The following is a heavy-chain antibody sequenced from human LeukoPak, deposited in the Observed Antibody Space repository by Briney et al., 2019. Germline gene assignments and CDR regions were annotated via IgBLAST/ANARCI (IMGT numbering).Heavy chain of an antibody. CDR2: ISGSGGST. V-gene: IGHV3-23*01. Sequence: GGSLRLSCAASGFTFSSYGMSWVRQAPGKGLEWVSVISGSGGSTYYADSVKGRFTISRDNSKNTLYLQMNSLRAEDTAVYYCAKGKGYYDSSGYYPYYWYFDLWGRGTLVTVSS. CDR3: AKGKGYYDSSGYYPYYWYFDL. D-gene: IGHD3-22*01. CDR1: GFTFSSYG. J-gene: IGHJ2*01.